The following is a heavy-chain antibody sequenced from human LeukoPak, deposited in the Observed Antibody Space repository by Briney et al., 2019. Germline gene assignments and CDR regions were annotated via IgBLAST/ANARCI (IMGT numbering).Heavy chain of an antibody. CDR1: GFTFSSYW. Sequence: GGSLRLSCAASGFTFSSYWMHWVRQAPGKGLVWVSRINSDGSSTSYADSVKGRFIISRDNAKNTLYLQMNSLRAEDTAVYYCAREGVWRQQLVDYYYGMDVWGQGTTVTVSS. D-gene: IGHD6-13*01. V-gene: IGHV3-74*01. CDR2: INSDGSST. CDR3: AREGVWRQQLVDYYYGMDV. J-gene: IGHJ6*02.